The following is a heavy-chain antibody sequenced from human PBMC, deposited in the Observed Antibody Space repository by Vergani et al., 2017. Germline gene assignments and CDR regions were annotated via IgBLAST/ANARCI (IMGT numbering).Heavy chain of an antibody. CDR3: AHRLRYSNYRGIVNWFDP. V-gene: IGHV2-5*02. Sequence: QITLKESGPTLVKPTQTLTLTCTFSGVSLSTSGVGVGWIRQPPGKALEWLALIYWDDDKRYSPSLKSRLTITKDTSKNQVVLTMTHIDPVDTATYYCAHRLRYSNYRGIVNWFDPWGQGTLVTVSS. D-gene: IGHD4-11*01. CDR1: GVSLSTSGVG. J-gene: IGHJ5*02. CDR2: IYWDDDK.